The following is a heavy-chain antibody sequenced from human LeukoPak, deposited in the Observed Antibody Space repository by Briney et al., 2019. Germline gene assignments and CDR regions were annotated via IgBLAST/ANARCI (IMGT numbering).Heavy chain of an antibody. CDR2: IYHSGST. CDR3: ARALQPAYDSPVAGGPRDDY. CDR1: GYSISSGYY. D-gene: IGHD3-22*01. V-gene: IGHV4-38-2*02. J-gene: IGHJ4*02. Sequence: SETLSLTCTVSGYSISSGYYWGWIRQPPGKGLEWIGSIYHSGSTYYNPSLKSRVTISVDTSKNQFSLKLSSVTAADTAVYYCARALQPAYDSPVAGGPRDDYWGQGTLVTVSS.